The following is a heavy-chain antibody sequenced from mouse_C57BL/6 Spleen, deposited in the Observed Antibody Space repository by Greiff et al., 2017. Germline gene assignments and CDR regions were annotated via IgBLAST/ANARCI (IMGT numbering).Heavy chain of an antibody. D-gene: IGHD1-1*01. CDR1: GYAFSSYW. CDR3: ARAGITTVGFDY. V-gene: IGHV1-80*01. Sequence: VQLQQSGAELVKPGASVKISCKASGYAFSSYWMNWVKQRPGKGLEWIGQIYPGDGDTNYNGKFKGKATLTADKSSSTAYMQLSSLTSEDSAVYFCARAGITTVGFDYWGQGTTLTVSS. CDR2: IYPGDGDT. J-gene: IGHJ2*01.